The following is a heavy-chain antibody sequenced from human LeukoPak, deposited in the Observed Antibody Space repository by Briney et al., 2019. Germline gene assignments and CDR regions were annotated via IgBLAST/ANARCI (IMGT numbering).Heavy chain of an antibody. V-gene: IGHV4-4*07. CDR1: GGSISSYY. CDR3: ARGVAVSSWYPYYYYMDV. CDR2: IYTSGSN. J-gene: IGHJ6*03. Sequence: PSETLSLTCTASGGSISSYYWSWIRQPAGKGLEWIGRIYTSGSNNYNPSLKSRVTMSVDTSKNQFSLKLSSVTAADTAVYYCARGVAVSSWYPYYYYMDVWGKGTTVTVS. D-gene: IGHD6-13*01.